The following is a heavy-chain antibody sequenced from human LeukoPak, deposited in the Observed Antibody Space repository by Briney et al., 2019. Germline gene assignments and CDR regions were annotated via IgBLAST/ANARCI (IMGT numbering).Heavy chain of an antibody. V-gene: IGHV3-48*01. D-gene: IGHD3-10*01. CDR3: ARGLAVRRGAFDI. CDR1: GFTFSGFI. Sequence: GGSLRLSCAASGFTFSGFIMNWVRQAPGKGLEWVSYISTSSSPIYYADSVKGRFTISRDNVKNSLYLQMNSLRAEDTAVYYCARGLAVRRGAFDIWGQGTMVTVSS. J-gene: IGHJ3*02. CDR2: ISTSSSPI.